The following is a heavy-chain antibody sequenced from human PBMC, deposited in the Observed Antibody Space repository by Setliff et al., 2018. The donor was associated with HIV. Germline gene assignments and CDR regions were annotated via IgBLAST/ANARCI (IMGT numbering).Heavy chain of an antibody. CDR3: AKKTAAYTSGSWLHY. CDR1: GFIFSSYG. Sequence: GGSLRLSCAASGFIFSSYGMHWVRRAPGKGLEWVAFIRYDGSDKYYADSVKGRFTISRDNSKNTLYLQMNSLRAEDTAVYYCAKKTAAYTSGSWLHYWGQGTLVTVSS. V-gene: IGHV3-30*02. J-gene: IGHJ4*02. D-gene: IGHD3-10*01. CDR2: IRYDGSDK.